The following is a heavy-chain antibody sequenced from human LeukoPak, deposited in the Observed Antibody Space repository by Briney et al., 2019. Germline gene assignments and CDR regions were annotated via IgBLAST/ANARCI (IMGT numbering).Heavy chain of an antibody. V-gene: IGHV4-59*01. Sequence: PSETLSLTCTVSGGSISSYYWSWIRQPPGKGLEWIGYIYYSGSTNYNPSLKSRVTISGDTSKNQFSLKLSSVTAADTAVYYCARDRGVGDYGGNYWFDPWGQGTLVTVSS. D-gene: IGHD4-23*01. CDR1: GGSISSYY. J-gene: IGHJ5*02. CDR3: ARDRGVGDYGGNYWFDP. CDR2: IYYSGST.